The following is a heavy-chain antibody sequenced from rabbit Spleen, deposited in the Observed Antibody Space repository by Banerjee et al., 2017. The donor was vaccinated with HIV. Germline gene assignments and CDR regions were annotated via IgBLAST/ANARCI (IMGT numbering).Heavy chain of an antibody. Sequence: LEESGGGLVKPGGTLTLTCTVSGFSFSSNWICWVRQAPGKGLEWIACIGIAGGSPGYASWAKGRFTISKTSSTTVTLQMTSLTGADTATYFCARDGDDDMGDFDLWGPGTLVTVS. CDR2: IGIAGGSP. V-gene: IGHV1S45*01. CDR1: GFSFSSNW. D-gene: IGHD2-1*01. J-gene: IGHJ4*01. CDR3: ARDGDDDMGDFDL.